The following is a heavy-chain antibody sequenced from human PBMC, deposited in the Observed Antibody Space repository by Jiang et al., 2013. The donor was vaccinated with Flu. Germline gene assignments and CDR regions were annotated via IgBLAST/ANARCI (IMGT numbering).Heavy chain of an antibody. CDR2: IYYRGST. CDR3: ARGNYYGSGTFNGNWFDP. J-gene: IGHJ5*02. CDR1: GDSINSYY. D-gene: IGHD3-10*01. V-gene: IGHV4-59*13. Sequence: SGSGLVKPSETLSLTCTVSGDSINSYYWSWIRQPPGKGLEWLGYIYYRGSTSYNPSLKSRVTISIDTPKNQFSLKLTSVTAADTAVYYCARGNYYGSGTFNGNWFDPWGQGTLVTVSS.